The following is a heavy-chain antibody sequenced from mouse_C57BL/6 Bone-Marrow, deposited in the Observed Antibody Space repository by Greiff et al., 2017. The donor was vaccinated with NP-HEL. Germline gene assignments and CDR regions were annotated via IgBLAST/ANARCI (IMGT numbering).Heavy chain of an antibody. J-gene: IGHJ2*01. Sequence: QVQLQQPGAELVKPGASVKLSCKASGYTFTSYWMQWVKQRPGQGLEWIGEIDPSDSYTNYNQKFKGKATLTVDTSSSTAYMQLSSLTSEDSAVYYCARRGDYDGYWGQGTTLTVSS. CDR1: GYTFTSYW. CDR2: IDPSDSYT. V-gene: IGHV1-50*01. D-gene: IGHD2-4*01. CDR3: ARRGDYDGY.